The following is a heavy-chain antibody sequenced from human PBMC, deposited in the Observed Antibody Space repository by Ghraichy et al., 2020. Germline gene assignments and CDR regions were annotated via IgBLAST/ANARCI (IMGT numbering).Heavy chain of an antibody. J-gene: IGHJ4*02. CDR1: GFTFSSYS. D-gene: IGHD2-21*02. V-gene: IGHV3-48*02. CDR3: ARDPPLKSPNCGGDCYFELDY. Sequence: GGSLRLSCAASGFTFSSYSMNWVRQAPGKGLEWVSYISSSSSTIYYADSVKGRFTISRDNAKNSLYLQMNSLRDEDTAVYYCARDPPLKSPNCGGDCYFELDYWGQGTLVTVSS. CDR2: ISSSSSTI.